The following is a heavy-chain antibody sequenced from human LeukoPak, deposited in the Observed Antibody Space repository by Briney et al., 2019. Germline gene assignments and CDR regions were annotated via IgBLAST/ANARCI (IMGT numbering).Heavy chain of an antibody. CDR3: ARDERSYDGSGRLIAEYFQH. D-gene: IGHD3-22*01. Sequence: GGSLRLSCAASGFTFSSYGMHWVRQAPGKGLEWVAVIWYDGSNKYYADSVKGRFTISRDNSKNTLYLQMNSLRAEDTAVYYCARDERSYDGSGRLIAEYFQHWGQGTLVTVSS. V-gene: IGHV3-33*01. J-gene: IGHJ1*01. CDR1: GFTFSSYG. CDR2: IWYDGSNK.